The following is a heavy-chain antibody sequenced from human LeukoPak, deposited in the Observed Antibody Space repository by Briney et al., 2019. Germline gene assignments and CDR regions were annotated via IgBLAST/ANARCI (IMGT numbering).Heavy chain of an antibody. Sequence: GGSLRLSCAASGFTFSSYWMSWVRQAPGKGLEWMSNINQYGSEKYYVDSVKGRFTISRDNAKNSLYLQINSLRAEDTAVYYCARDSKSVPSSTSCSFFDYWGQGTLVTVSS. CDR1: GFTFSSYW. V-gene: IGHV3-7*01. D-gene: IGHD2-2*01. CDR3: ARDSKSVPSSTSCSFFDY. J-gene: IGHJ4*02. CDR2: INQYGSEK.